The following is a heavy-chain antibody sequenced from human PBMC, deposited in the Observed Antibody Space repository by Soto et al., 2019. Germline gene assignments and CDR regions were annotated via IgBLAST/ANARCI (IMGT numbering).Heavy chain of an antibody. V-gene: IGHV3-23*01. D-gene: IGHD2-2*01. CDR3: AKEGSYCSSTSCYYFDY. CDR2: ISGSGGST. J-gene: IGHJ4*02. Sequence: GGSLRLSCAASGFTFSSYAMSWVRQAPGKGLEWVSAISGSGGSTYYADSVKGRFTISRDNSKNTLYLQMNSLRAEDTAVYYCAKEGSYCSSTSCYYFDYWGQGTLVTVSS. CDR1: GFTFSSYA.